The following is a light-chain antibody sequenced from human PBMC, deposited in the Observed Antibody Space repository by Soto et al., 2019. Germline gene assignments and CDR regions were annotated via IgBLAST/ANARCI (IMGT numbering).Light chain of an antibody. CDR3: GTWDSSLSAGV. J-gene: IGLJ2*01. CDR2: DVS. V-gene: IGLV2-14*01. CDR1: SSDVGGYNY. Sequence: QSALTQPASVSGSPGQSITISCTGTSSDVGGYNYVSWYQQHPGKAPKLMIYDVSNRPSGVSNRFSGSKSGNTASLTISGLQAEDEADYYCGTWDSSLSAGVFGGGTQLTVL.